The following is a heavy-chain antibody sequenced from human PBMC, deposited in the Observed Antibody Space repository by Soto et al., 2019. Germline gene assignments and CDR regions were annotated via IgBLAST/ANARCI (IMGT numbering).Heavy chain of an antibody. Sequence: SETLSLTCTLSGGSVWAPDWWNWVRQSPDKGLEWIAEVHISGHSNYNPSLRSRVSVSIDSSKNQFYLNLNSVTAADTAIYYCARVRQGCSANNCYFDPWGQGTQVTVSS. CDR2: VHISGHS. D-gene: IGHD1-1*01. V-gene: IGHV4-4*02. CDR3: ARVRQGCSANNCYFDP. CDR1: GGSVWAPDW. J-gene: IGHJ5*01.